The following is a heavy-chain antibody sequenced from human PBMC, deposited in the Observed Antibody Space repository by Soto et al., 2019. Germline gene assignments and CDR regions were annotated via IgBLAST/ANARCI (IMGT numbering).Heavy chain of an antibody. CDR2: IYYSGST. V-gene: IGHV4-59*01. CDR1: GGSISSYY. CDR3: ARLPPGIAVGFDY. Sequence: SETLSLTCAVSGGSISSYYWSWIRQPPGKGLEWIGYIYYSGSTNYNPSLKSRVTISVDTSKNQFSLKLSSVTAADTAVYYCARLPPGIAVGFDYWGQGNLVTVSS. J-gene: IGHJ4*02. D-gene: IGHD6-19*01.